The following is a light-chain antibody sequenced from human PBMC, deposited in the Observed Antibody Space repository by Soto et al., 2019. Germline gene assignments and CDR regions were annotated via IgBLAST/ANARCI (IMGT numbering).Light chain of an antibody. Sequence: ESVLTQSPANLCLSPGERATVSCRASQSVSNYLAWYQQKPGQAPRLLIHGASTRAPGFPARFSGSGSGTDFTLTISSLQSEDFAVYYCQQYNNWPWTFGQGTKVDI. CDR1: QSVSNY. CDR2: GAS. V-gene: IGKV3-15*01. J-gene: IGKJ1*01. CDR3: QQYNNWPWT.